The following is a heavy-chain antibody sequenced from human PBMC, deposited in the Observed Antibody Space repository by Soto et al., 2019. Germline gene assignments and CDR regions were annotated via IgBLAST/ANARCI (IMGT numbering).Heavy chain of an antibody. CDR2: ISYDGEKE. Sequence: GGSLRLSCAASGFTFSSYGMHWVRQAPGKGLEWVALISYDGEKEYYADSVKGRFTISRDNSENTLFLRMSSLTTDDSGVYFCAKAGFTVSGEGFDPWGQGTRVTVSS. CDR3: AKAGFTVSGEGFDP. D-gene: IGHD3-3*01. CDR1: GFTFSSYG. V-gene: IGHV3-30*18. J-gene: IGHJ5*02.